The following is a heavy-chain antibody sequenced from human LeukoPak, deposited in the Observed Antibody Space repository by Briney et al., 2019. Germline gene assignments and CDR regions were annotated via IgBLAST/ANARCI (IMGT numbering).Heavy chain of an antibody. J-gene: IGHJ6*02. CDR3: AKGVVAATNAAYYGMDV. CDR1: GFTFRNYG. CDR2: ISYDESDK. Sequence: GGSLRLSCAASGFTFRNYGMHWVRQAPGKGLEWVAVISYDESDKYYADSVKGRFTISRDNSKNTLYLQMNSLRPEDTAVYYCAKGVVAATNAAYYGMDVWGQGTTVTVSS. V-gene: IGHV3-30*18. D-gene: IGHD2-15*01.